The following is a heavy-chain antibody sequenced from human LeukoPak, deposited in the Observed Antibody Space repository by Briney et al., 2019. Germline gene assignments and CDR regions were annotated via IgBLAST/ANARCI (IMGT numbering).Heavy chain of an antibody. CDR2: ISGSGGST. Sequence: PGGSLRLSCAASGFTFSSYAMSWVRQAPGKGLEWVSAISGSGGSTYYADSVKGRFTISRDNSKNTLYLQMNSLRVEDTAVYYCARGSGIWSGYYDYWGQGILVTVSS. V-gene: IGHV3-23*01. J-gene: IGHJ4*02. CDR1: GFTFSSYA. CDR3: ARGSGIWSGYYDY. D-gene: IGHD3-3*01.